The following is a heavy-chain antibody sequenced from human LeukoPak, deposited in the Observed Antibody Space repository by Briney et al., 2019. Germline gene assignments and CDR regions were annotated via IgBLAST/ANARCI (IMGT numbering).Heavy chain of an antibody. Sequence: SETLSLTCTVSGGSISSGDYYWSWIRQPPGKGLEWIGYIYYSGSTYYNPSLKSRVTISVDTSKNQFSLKLSSVTAADTAVYYCARADFWSGALDYWGQGTLVTVSS. CDR3: ARADFWSGALDY. D-gene: IGHD3-3*01. CDR1: GGSISSGDYY. J-gene: IGHJ4*02. CDR2: IYYSGST. V-gene: IGHV4-30-4*08.